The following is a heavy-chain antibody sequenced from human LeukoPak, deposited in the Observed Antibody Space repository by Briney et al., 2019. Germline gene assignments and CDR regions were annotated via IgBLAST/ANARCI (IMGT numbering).Heavy chain of an antibody. CDR1: GGSFSGYY. CDR2: INHSGST. CDR3: VRGSNLYDFWSGYSTGYFQH. Sequence: SETLSLTCAVYGGSFSGYYWSWIRQPPGKGLEWIGEINHSGSTNYNPSLKSRVTISVDTSKNKFSLKLSSVTAADTAVYYCVRGSNLYDFWSGYSTGYFQHWGQGTLVTVSS. J-gene: IGHJ1*01. D-gene: IGHD3-3*01. V-gene: IGHV4-34*01.